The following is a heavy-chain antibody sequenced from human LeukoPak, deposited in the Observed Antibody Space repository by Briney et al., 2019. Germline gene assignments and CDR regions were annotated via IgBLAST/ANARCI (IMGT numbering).Heavy chain of an antibody. CDR2: ISYDGSNK. J-gene: IGHJ4*02. CDR1: GFTFSTFS. V-gene: IGHV3-30*04. Sequence: PGRSLRLSCAASGFTFSTFSMYWVRQAPGKGLEWVAVISYDGSNKYYADSVKGRFTISRDNSKNTLYLQMNSLRAEDTAVYYCAKDPMTTVTPEYYFDYWGQGTLVTVSS. CDR3: AKDPMTTVTPEYYFDY. D-gene: IGHD4-17*01.